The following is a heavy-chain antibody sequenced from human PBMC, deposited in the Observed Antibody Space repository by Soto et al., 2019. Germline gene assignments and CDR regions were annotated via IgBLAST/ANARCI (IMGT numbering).Heavy chain of an antibody. CDR2: INQNGGQK. V-gene: IGHV3-7*01. CDR1: GVRFTSSW. J-gene: IGHJ1*01. CDR3: VTWADAADEDYFHH. D-gene: IGHD3-16*01. Sequence: EVQLVESGGGLVQPGGSLRLSCAASGVRFTSSWMSWVRQAPGKGLEWVAHINQNGGQKYYVDSAKGRFTISRDNAKTSLYLKMKSLRVEDTAVFYCVTWADAADEDYFHHWGQGTLVTVSS.